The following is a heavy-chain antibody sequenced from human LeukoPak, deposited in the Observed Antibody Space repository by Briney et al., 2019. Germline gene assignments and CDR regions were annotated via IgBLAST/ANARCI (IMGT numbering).Heavy chain of an antibody. V-gene: IGHV4-34*01. CDR2: INHSGST. Sequence: SETPSLTCAVYGGSFSGYYWSWIRQPPGKGLEWIGEINHSGSTNYNPSLKSRVTISVDTSKNQFSLKLSSVTAADTAVYYCARGWGFDPWGQGTLVTVSS. CDR3: ARGWGFDP. CDR1: GGSFSGYY. D-gene: IGHD3-16*01. J-gene: IGHJ5*02.